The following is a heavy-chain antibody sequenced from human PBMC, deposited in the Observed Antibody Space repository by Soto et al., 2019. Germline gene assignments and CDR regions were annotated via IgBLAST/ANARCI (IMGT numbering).Heavy chain of an antibody. CDR3: ARGRRTTVTIDY. CDR2: INHSGST. D-gene: IGHD4-17*01. V-gene: IGHV4-34*01. J-gene: IGHJ4*02. CDR1: GGSFSGYY. Sequence: QVQLQQWGAGLLKPSGTLSLTCAVYGGSFSGYYWSWIRQPPGKGLEWIGEINHSGSTNYNPSLKSRVTISVDTSKNQFSLKLSSVTAADTAVYYCARGRRTTVTIDYWGQGTLVTVSS.